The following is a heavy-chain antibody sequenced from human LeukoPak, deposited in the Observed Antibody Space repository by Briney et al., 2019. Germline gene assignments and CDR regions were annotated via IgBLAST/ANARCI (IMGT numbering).Heavy chain of an antibody. CDR1: GFTFNTYS. Sequence: PGGSLRLSCAASGFTFNTYSMNWVRQAPGKGLEWISYISVGSNIISYADSVRGRFTVSTDNARNSLYLQMNSLRVEDTAVYYCARDNSVRFLEWLSPAGLFDYWGQGTLVTVSS. CDR3: ARDNSVRFLEWLSPAGLFDY. J-gene: IGHJ4*02. V-gene: IGHV3-48*01. CDR2: ISVGSNII. D-gene: IGHD3-3*01.